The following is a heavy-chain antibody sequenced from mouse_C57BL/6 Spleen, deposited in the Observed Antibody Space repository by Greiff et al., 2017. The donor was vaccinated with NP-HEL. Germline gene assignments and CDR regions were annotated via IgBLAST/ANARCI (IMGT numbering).Heavy chain of an antibody. CDR3: TRDPLTTVVALYWYFDV. CDR1: GFTFSSYA. V-gene: IGHV5-9-1*02. J-gene: IGHJ1*03. Sequence: EVKLMESGEGLVKPGGSLKLSCAASGFTFSSYAMSWVRQTPEKRLEWVAYISSGGDYIYYADTVKGRFTISRDNARNTLYLQMSSLKSEDTAMYYGTRDPLTTVVALYWYFDVWGTGTTVTVAS. D-gene: IGHD1-1*01. CDR2: ISSGGDYI.